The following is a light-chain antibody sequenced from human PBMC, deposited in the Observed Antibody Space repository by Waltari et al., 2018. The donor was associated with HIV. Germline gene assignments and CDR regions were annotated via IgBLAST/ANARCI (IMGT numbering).Light chain of an antibody. Sequence: HSVLTQPPSVSGAPGQRVTMSCTGTSSDVGGYKHVSWYQQHAGKDPKVIIYEVGRQPAGVPDRFSGSESGNTAYLTASGLKAEDEAHYYCSSYAGRNKFVFGTGTKVTV. V-gene: IGLV2-8*01. CDR1: SSDVGGYKH. J-gene: IGLJ1*01. CDR2: EVG. CDR3: SSYAGRNKFV.